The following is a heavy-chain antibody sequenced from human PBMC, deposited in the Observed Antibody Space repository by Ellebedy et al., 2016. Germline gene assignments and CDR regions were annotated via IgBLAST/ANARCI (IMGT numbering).Heavy chain of an antibody. CDR3: AADRGIRGCPDY. V-gene: IGHV4-34*01. D-gene: IGHD6-19*01. Sequence: SETLSLXXAVYDVASSGYYWSWIRQSPGKGLEWIATINHNARADYNPSLRGRVLISLDKSKSQFSLTMTSVTADDTGLYYCAADRGIRGCPDYWGQGTLVTVSS. CDR1: DVASSGYY. J-gene: IGHJ4*02. CDR2: INHNARA.